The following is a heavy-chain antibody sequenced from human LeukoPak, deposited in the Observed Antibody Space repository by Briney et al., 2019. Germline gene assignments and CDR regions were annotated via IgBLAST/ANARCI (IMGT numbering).Heavy chain of an antibody. CDR2: IYYSGST. V-gene: IGHV4-39*01. CDR3: GSRRVSWSSGPWHYFDY. J-gene: IGHJ4*02. D-gene: IGHD6-19*01. CDR1: GGSISSSSYY. Sequence: SETLSLTCTVSGGSISSSSYYWGWIRQPPGKGLEWIGSIYYSGSTYYNPSLKSRVTISVDTSKNQFSLKLSSVTAADTAVYYCGSRRVSWSSGPWHYFDYWGQGTLVTVSS.